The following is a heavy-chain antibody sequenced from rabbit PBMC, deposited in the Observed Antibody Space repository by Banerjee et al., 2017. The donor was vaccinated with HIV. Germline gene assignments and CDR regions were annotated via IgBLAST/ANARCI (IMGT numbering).Heavy chain of an antibody. V-gene: IGHV1S45*01. Sequence: QEQLVESGGGLVQPEGSLTLTCKASGFDFNYAYYICWVRQAPGKGLEWIACIYGGDARTYYASWANGRFTISKTSSTTVTLQMTSLTDADTATYFCARSDAGYSGSGTARVNLWGPGTLVTVS. CDR3: ARSDAGYSGSGTARVNL. D-gene: IGHD7-1*01. CDR2: IYGGDART. CDR1: GFDFNYAYY. J-gene: IGHJ4*01.